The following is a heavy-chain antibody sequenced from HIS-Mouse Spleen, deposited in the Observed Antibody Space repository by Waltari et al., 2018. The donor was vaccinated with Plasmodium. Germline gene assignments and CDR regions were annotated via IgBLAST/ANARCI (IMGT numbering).Heavy chain of an antibody. Sequence: QLQLQESGPGLVKPSETLSLTCTVSGGSISSSSYYWGWIRQPPGKGLEWIGSLYYSGSTYYNPALRIRVTIAVDTSKNQFSRKLSSVTAADTAVYYCARQLAYYDFWSGYSRGYYFDYWGQGTLVTVSS. V-gene: IGHV4-39*01. CDR3: ARQLAYYDFWSGYSRGYYFDY. CDR2: LYYSGST. D-gene: IGHD3-3*01. J-gene: IGHJ4*02. CDR1: GGSISSSSYY.